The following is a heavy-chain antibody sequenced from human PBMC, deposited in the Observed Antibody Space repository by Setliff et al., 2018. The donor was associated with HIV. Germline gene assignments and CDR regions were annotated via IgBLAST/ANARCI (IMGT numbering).Heavy chain of an antibody. CDR3: ARDNGDYYYYYMDV. V-gene: IGHV3-23*01. D-gene: IGHD2-8*01. J-gene: IGHJ6*03. CDR2: ISASGSRT. CDR1: GFTFSSYA. Sequence: LRLSCAASGFTFSSYAMIWVRQAQGKGLQWVSEISASGSRTYYADSVQGRFTISRDNSKNTLYLQMNSLRAEDTAVYYCARDNGDYYYYYMDVWGKGTTVTVSS.